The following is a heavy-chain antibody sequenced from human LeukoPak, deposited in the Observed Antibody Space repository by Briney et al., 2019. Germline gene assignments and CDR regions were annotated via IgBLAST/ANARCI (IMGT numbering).Heavy chain of an antibody. D-gene: IGHD1-1*01. V-gene: IGHV4-61*01. CDR1: GGSFSSGSYY. J-gene: IGHJ4*02. Sequence: SQTLSLTCTVSGGSFSSGSYYWSWIRQPPGKGLEWIGYIYYSGSTNYNPSLKSRVTISVDTSKNQFSLKLSSVTAADTAVYYCARAPRAYNWNRLYFDYWGQGTLVTVSS. CDR2: IYYSGST. CDR3: ARAPRAYNWNRLYFDY.